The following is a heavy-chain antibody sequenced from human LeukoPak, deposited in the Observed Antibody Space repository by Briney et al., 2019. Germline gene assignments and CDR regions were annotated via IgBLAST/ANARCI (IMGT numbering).Heavy chain of an antibody. CDR2: IRYDGSNK. CDR1: GFTFSSYG. V-gene: IGHV3-30*02. Sequence: PGGSLRLSCAASGFTFSSYGMHWVRQAPGKGLEWVAFIRYDGSNKYYADSVKGRFTISRDNSKNTLYLQMNSLRAEDTAVYYCAKDKSAAGTPFFDYWGQGTLVTVSS. J-gene: IGHJ4*02. D-gene: IGHD6-13*01. CDR3: AKDKSAAGTPFFDY.